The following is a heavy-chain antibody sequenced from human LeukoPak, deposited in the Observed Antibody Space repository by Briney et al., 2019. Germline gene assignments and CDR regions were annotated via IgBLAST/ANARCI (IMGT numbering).Heavy chain of an antibody. J-gene: IGHJ3*02. CDR3: ARDGNPQNAFDI. CDR1: GFTFSSYA. D-gene: IGHD2-15*01. V-gene: IGHV3-23*01. CDR2: ISGSGGST. Sequence: GGSLRLSCAASGFTFSSYAMSWVRQAPGKGLEWVSAISGSGGSTYYADSVKGRFTISRDNAKNSLYLQMNSLRAEDTAVYYCARDGNPQNAFDIWGQGTMVTVSS.